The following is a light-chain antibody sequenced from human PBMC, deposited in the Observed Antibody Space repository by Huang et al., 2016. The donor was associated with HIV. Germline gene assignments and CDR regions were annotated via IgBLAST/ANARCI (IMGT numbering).Light chain of an antibody. V-gene: IGKV1-33*01. CDR1: QDIRAY. CDR2: ESS. CDR3: QQYENLPIT. J-gene: IGKJ5*01. Sequence: DIQMTQSPSSLSASVGDRVTITCQASQDIRAYLNWYQQRPGKAPKLLIYESSILETGVPSRFSGSGSGTTFTFTISSLQPDDFATYYCQQYENLPITFGQGTRLEIK.